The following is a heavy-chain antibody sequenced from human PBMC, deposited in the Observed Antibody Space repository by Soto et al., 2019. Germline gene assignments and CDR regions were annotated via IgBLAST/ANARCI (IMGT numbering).Heavy chain of an antibody. J-gene: IGHJ4*02. CDR2: IKHSGST. CDR1: GGSFSGYY. V-gene: IGHV4-34*01. Sequence: QVQLQQWGAGLLKPSETLSLTCAVYGGSFSGYYWSWIRQPPGKGLEWIGEIKHSGSTNYNPSLKSRVTISVDTSKNQFSLKLSSVTAADTAVYYCARGRKHWLDYWGQGTLVTVSS. CDR3: ARGRKHWLDY. D-gene: IGHD5-12*01.